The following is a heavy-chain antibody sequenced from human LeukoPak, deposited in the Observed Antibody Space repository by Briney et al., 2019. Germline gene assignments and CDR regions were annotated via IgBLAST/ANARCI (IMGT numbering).Heavy chain of an antibody. J-gene: IGHJ4*02. CDR2: ISYDGSNK. V-gene: IGHV3-30*03. Sequence: GESLRLSCAASGFTFSSYDMHWVRQAPGKGLEWVAVISYDGSNKYYADSVKGRFTISRDNSKNTLYLQMNSLRAEDTAVYYCARGRKTTMIVVAYGAYYFDYWGQGTLVTVSS. CDR1: GFTFSSYD. D-gene: IGHD3-22*01. CDR3: ARGRKTTMIVVAYGAYYFDY.